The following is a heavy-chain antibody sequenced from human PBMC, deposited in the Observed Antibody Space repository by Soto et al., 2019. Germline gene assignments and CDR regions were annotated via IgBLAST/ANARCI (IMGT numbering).Heavy chain of an antibody. J-gene: IGHJ4*02. D-gene: IGHD2-15*01. CDR3: ALGYCSGGSCYSDYFDY. CDR1: GFSLSTSGVG. Sequence: SGPTLVNPTQTLTLTCTFSGFSLSTSGVGVGWIRQPPGKALEWLALIYWNDDKRYSPSLKSRLTITKDTSKNQVVLTMTNMDPVDTATYYCALGYCSGGSCYSDYFDYWGQGTLVTVS. CDR2: IYWNDDK. V-gene: IGHV2-5*01.